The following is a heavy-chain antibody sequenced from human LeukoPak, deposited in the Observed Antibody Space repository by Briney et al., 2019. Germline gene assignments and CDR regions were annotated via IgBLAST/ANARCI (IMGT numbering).Heavy chain of an antibody. CDR3: AKELYGNPSGY. J-gene: IGHJ4*02. CDR1: GFTVSSNY. V-gene: IGHV3-53*01. D-gene: IGHD2-8*01. Sequence: GGSLRLSCAASGFTVSSNYMSWVRQAPGKGLEWVSVIYSGGSTYYADSVKGRFTISRDNSKNTLYLQMNSLRAGDTALYYCAKELYGNPSGYWGQGTRVTVSS. CDR2: IYSGGST.